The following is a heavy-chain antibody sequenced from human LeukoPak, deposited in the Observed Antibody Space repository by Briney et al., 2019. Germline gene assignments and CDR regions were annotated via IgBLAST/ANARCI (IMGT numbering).Heavy chain of an antibody. V-gene: IGHV1-8*02. J-gene: IGHJ5*02. CDR2: MNPNSGNT. D-gene: IGHD4-17*01. CDR3: ARLSSHYGDYKVDP. CDR1: GYTFTSYD. Sequence: ASVKVSCKASGYTFTSYDINWVRQATGQGLEWMGWMNPNSGNTGYAQKFQGRVTMTTDTSASTAYMELSSLRSEDTAVYYCARLSSHYGDYKVDPWGQGTLVTVSS.